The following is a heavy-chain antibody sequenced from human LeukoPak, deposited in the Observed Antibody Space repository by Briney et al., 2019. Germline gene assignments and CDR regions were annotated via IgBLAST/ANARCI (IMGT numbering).Heavy chain of an antibody. D-gene: IGHD3/OR15-3a*01. CDR1: GFTFSSYE. CDR3: ARLRDYSWFDP. V-gene: IGHV3-48*03. CDR2: ISSSGSTI. J-gene: IGHJ5*02. Sequence: GGSLRLSCAASGFTFSSYEMNWVRQAPGKGLEWVSYISSSGSTIYYADSVKGRFTISRDNAKNSLYLQMNSLRAEDTAVYYCARLRDYSWFDPWGQGTLVTASS.